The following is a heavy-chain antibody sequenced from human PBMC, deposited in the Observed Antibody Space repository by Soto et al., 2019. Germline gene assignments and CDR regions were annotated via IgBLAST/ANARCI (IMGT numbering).Heavy chain of an antibody. V-gene: IGHV1-69-2*01. Sequence: EVHLVQSGAEVKKPGAIVKVSCKLSGHTFTDDSIHWVRQAPGKGLEWMGLVDPEDEETMYAEKFQGRLTITADTSTYTVYVELGSLRSEDSAIYYCASSTGRYFNKVDSWGQGTLVTVSS. CDR3: ASSTGRYFNKVDS. D-gene: IGHD1-26*01. J-gene: IGHJ4*02. CDR2: VDPEDEET. CDR1: GHTFTDDS.